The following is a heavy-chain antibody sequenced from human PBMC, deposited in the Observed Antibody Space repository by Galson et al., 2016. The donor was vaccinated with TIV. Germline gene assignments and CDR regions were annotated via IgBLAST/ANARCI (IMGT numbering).Heavy chain of an antibody. J-gene: IGHJ4*02. D-gene: IGHD4-17*01. V-gene: IGHV4-31*03. Sequence: TLSLTCNVSGGSINSDGYYWTWIRQHPGKGLEWIGYIYYSGTTYYNPSLRSRVTISVDSARTQFSLRLNSVTAADTAVYYCARGTDYAKIGAGAEDWGQGSLVTVSS. CDR3: ARGTDYAKIGAGAED. CDR1: GGSINSDGYY. CDR2: IYYSGTT.